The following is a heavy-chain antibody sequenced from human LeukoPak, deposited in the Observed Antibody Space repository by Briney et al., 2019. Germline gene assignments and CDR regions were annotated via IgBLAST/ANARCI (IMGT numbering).Heavy chain of an antibody. D-gene: IGHD3-22*01. CDR3: AKLGSGYYDSSGYSDY. V-gene: IGHV3-23*01. Sequence: GGSLRLSCTASGFTFSDYAMSWVRQAPGKGLEWVSAISGSGGSTYYADSVKGRFTISRDNSKNTLYLQMNSLRAEDTAVYYCAKLGSGYYDSSGYSDYWGQGTLVTVSS. CDR2: ISGSGGST. J-gene: IGHJ4*02. CDR1: GFTFSDYA.